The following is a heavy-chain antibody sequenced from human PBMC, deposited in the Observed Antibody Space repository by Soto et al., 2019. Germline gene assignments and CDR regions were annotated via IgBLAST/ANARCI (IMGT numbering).Heavy chain of an antibody. CDR1: GSIFSSYG. J-gene: IGHJ4*02. Sequence: QVQLVESGGGVVQPGRSLRLSCAVSGSIFSSYGMHWVRQAPGKGLEWVAVTSYDGRNNNYADSVRGRFTISRDNSKSTLYLQMNSLRPEDTAVFYCAKDTYCHDSTGLYVFDYWGQGTPVTVSS. D-gene: IGHD2-8*02. CDR3: AKDTYCHDSTGLYVFDY. V-gene: IGHV3-30*18. CDR2: TSYDGRNN.